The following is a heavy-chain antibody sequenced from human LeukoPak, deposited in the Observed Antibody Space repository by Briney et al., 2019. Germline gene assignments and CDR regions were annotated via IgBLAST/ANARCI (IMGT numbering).Heavy chain of an antibody. Sequence: GGSLRLSCAASGFTVSSNYMSWVRQAPGKGLEWVSVIYSGGSTYYADSVKGRFTISRDNSKNTLYLQMNSLRAEDTAVYYCAREKGSGSYNDAFDIWGQGTMVTVSS. CDR3: AREKGSGSYNDAFDI. D-gene: IGHD1-26*01. CDR2: IYSGGST. CDR1: GFTVSSNY. V-gene: IGHV3-53*01. J-gene: IGHJ3*02.